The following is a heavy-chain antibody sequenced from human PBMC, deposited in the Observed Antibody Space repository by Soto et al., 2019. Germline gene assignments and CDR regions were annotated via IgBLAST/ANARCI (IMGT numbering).Heavy chain of an antibody. CDR2: IYYSGST. D-gene: IGHD5-18*01. V-gene: IGHV4-39*01. CDR1: GGSISNSSYY. CDR3: AVIGDSYGYRRNWFDP. J-gene: IGHJ5*02. Sequence: QLQLQESGPGLVKPSETLSLTCTVSGGSISNSSYYWGWIRQPPGKGLEWIGSIYYSGSTYYNPSVKRRVTRSVDTYKNQYTLKRSSVTAADTAVYYCAVIGDSYGYRRNWFDPWGQGTLVTVSS.